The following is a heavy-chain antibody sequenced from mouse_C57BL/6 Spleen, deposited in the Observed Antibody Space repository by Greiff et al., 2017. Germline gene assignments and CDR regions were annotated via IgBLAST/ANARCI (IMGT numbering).Heavy chain of an antibody. V-gene: IGHV14-2*01. Sequence: DVQLQESGAELVKPGASVKLSCTASGFNIKDYYMHWVKQRTEQGLEWIGRIDPEDGETKYAPKFQGKATITADTSSNTAYLQLSSLTSEDTAVYYCARPPYGSSYEGYFDVWGTGTTVTVSS. CDR3: ARPPYGSSYEGYFDV. D-gene: IGHD1-1*01. CDR1: GFNIKDYY. CDR2: IDPEDGET. J-gene: IGHJ1*03.